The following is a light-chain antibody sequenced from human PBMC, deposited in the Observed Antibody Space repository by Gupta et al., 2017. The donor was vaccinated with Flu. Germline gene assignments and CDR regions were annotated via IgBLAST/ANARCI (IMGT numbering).Light chain of an antibody. V-gene: IGLV2-14*01. CDR2: EVS. J-gene: IGLJ3*02. CDR3: GSYIGSCTV. Sequence: QSAPTQPASLSGSPGQAITISCTGTSSDIGTYNYVSWDQQQPNKAPMLIMYEVSNRPSGVSNRFSGSKSGNTATLTISGLQAYDEADYYCGSYIGSCTVFGGGTKVAVL. CDR1: SSDIGTYNY.